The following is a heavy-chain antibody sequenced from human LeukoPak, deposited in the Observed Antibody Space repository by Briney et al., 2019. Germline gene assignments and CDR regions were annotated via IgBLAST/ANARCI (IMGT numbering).Heavy chain of an antibody. D-gene: IGHD3-10*01. J-gene: IGHJ4*02. CDR2: ISYDGGNT. V-gene: IGHV3-30*01. CDR1: GFTFSSYA. Sequence: PGRSLRLSCAASGFTFSSYAMHWVRQAPGKGLEWEALISYDGGNTYYADAVKGRFTISRDNSKNTLDLQLNSLRVEDTAVYYCARDSTYYYGSGSSGPHYFDYWGQGTLVTVSS. CDR3: ARDSTYYYGSGSSGPHYFDY.